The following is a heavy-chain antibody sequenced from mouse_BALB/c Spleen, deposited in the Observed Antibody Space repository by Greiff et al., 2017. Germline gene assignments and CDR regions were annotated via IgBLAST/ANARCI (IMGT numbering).Heavy chain of an antibody. CDR3: ASPISTLDY. Sequence: QVQLKQSGAELAKPGASVKMSCKASGYTFTSYWMHWVKQRPGQGLEWIGYINPSTGYTEYKQKFKDKATLTADKSSSTAYMQLSSLTSEDSAVYCGASPISTLDYWGQGTTLTVSS. J-gene: IGHJ2*01. V-gene: IGHV1-7*01. D-gene: IGHD2-1*01. CDR1: GYTFTSYW. CDR2: INPSTGYT.